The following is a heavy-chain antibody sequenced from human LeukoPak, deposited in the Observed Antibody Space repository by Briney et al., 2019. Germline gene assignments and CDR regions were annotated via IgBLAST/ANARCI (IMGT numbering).Heavy chain of an antibody. Sequence: GASVKVSCKASGYTFTTYAIHWVRQAPGQRLEWMGWISTGNGNPKYSQKFQGRVTITRDASASTAYMDLSSLRSEDTAVYYCARIKEMAPYQAHFDYWGQGSLVTVSS. CDR3: ARIKEMAPYQAHFDY. CDR2: ISTGNGNP. J-gene: IGHJ4*02. D-gene: IGHD5-24*01. V-gene: IGHV1-3*04. CDR1: GYTFTTYA.